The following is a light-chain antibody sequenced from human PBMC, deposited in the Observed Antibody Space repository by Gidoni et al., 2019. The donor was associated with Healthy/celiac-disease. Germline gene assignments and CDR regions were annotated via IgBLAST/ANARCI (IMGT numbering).Light chain of an antibody. CDR2: AET. J-gene: IGKJ2*03. Sequence: DIQMTHSPSSLSASVGDRVTITCRASQSISSYLNWYQQKPGKAPKLLIYAETSLQSGVPSRFSGSGSGTDFTLTISSLQPEDFATYYCQQSYSTPRSFGQGTKLEIK. CDR1: QSISSY. CDR3: QQSYSTPRS. V-gene: IGKV1-39*01.